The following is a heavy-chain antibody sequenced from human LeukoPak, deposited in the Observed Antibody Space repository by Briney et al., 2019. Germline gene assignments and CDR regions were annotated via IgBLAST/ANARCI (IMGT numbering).Heavy chain of an antibody. D-gene: IGHD3-3*01. Sequence: RTSETLSLTCTVSGGSISSYYWSWIRQPPGKGLEWIGYIYYSGSTNYNPSLKSRVTISVDTSKNQFSLKLSSVTAADTAVYYCASANPYYDFWSGYSDNWFDPWGQGTLVTVSS. V-gene: IGHV4-59*08. CDR2: IYYSGST. CDR1: GGSISSYY. CDR3: ASANPYYDFWSGYSDNWFDP. J-gene: IGHJ5*02.